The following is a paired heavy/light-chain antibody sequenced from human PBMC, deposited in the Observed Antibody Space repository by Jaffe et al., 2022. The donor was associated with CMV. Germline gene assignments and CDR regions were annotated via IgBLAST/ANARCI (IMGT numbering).Heavy chain of an antibody. CDR2: VNPYNGDT. V-gene: IGHV1-2*02. D-gene: IGHD6-19*01. CDR3: ATTAHPYNSGWYY. CDR1: GFTFNTYY. J-gene: IGHJ4*02. Sequence: QVQLVQSEAEVKKPGASLTVSCRASGFTFNTYYIHWVRQAPGQGLEWMGWVNPYNGDTNYGHKFRGRVTMTRDTSINTAYMQLSSLRSDDMAVYYCATTAHPYNSGWYYWGQGTLVTVSS.
Light chain of an antibody. CDR2: EDN. Sequence: QSVLTQPPSVSAAPGQKVTISCSGSSSNIGNNYVAWYQQFPGTAPKLLIYEDNKQPSEIPDRFSGSKSGTSATLDITGLQTGDEADYYCGTWDSSLRAWVIGGGTKLTVL. CDR1: SSNIGNNY. J-gene: IGLJ3*02. V-gene: IGLV1-51*02. CDR3: GTWDSSLRAWV.